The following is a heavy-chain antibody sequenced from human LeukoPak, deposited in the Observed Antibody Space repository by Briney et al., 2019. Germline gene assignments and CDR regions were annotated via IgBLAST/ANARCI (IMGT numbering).Heavy chain of an antibody. J-gene: IGHJ4*02. CDR1: GYTFATNW. Sequence: GESLKISCKGVGYTFATNWIGWVRQMPGKGLEWMGIIYPGDSDTRYSPSFQGQVTISADRSISTAYLQWSSLKASDTAMYYCAIPSGGFDYWGQGTLVTVSS. D-gene: IGHD3-16*01. CDR3: AIPSGGFDY. V-gene: IGHV5-51*01. CDR2: IYPGDSDT.